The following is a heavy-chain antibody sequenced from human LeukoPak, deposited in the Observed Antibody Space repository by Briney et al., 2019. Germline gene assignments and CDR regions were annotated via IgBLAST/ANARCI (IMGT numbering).Heavy chain of an antibody. J-gene: IGHJ4*02. CDR1: VRSIRSYY. CDR2: IYYSGST. D-gene: IGHD5-24*01. CDR3: AREGTSLRDGYNGWDY. V-gene: IGHV4-59*13. Sequence: SETLSLTCTVSVRSIRSYYWSWIPHPPGKALVGLGYIYYSGSTNYNPSLKSRVTIPVDTSKTQFSLKLSSVTAADTAVYYCAREGTSLRDGYNGWDYWGQGTLVTVSS.